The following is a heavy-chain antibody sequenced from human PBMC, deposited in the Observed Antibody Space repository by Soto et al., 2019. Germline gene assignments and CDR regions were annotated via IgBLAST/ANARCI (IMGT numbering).Heavy chain of an antibody. CDR3: AKDGRGLPALGVLYY. V-gene: IGHV3-23*01. D-gene: IGHD3-3*01. Sequence: PGGSLRLSCAAYGFTFSSYAMSWVRQAPGKGLDWVSAISGSGGSTYYADSVKGRFTISRDNSKNTLYLQMNSLRAEDTAVYYCAKDGRGLPALGVLYYWGHGTLVTVSS. J-gene: IGHJ4*01. CDR1: GFTFSSYA. CDR2: ISGSGGST.